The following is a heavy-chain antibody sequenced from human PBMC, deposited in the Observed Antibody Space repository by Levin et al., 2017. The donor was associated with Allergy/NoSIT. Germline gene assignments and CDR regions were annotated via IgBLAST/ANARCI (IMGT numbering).Heavy chain of an antibody. D-gene: IGHD2-15*01. CDR3: ARIVGGSNWFDP. CDR1: GYSFTSYW. Sequence: GGSLRLSCKGSGYSFTSYWISWVRQMPGKGLEWMGRIDPSDSYTNYSPSFQGHVTISADKSISTAYLQWSSLKASDTAMYYCARIVGGSNWFDPWGQGTLVTVSS. CDR2: IDPSDSYT. J-gene: IGHJ5*02. V-gene: IGHV5-10-1*01.